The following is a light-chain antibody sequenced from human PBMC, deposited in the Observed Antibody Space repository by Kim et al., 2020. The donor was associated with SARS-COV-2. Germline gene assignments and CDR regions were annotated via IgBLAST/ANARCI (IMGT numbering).Light chain of an antibody. CDR3: QQSYTTPRT. CDR1: QNIRNY. J-gene: IGKJ1*01. Sequence: DIQMTQSPSSLSASVGDRVTITCRASQNIRNYVNWYQQKPGRAPSLLIYAASSLQSGVPSRFSGGGSGTDFTLTISSLQSEDSASYYCQQSYTTPRTFGQGTKVDI. V-gene: IGKV1-39*01. CDR2: AAS.